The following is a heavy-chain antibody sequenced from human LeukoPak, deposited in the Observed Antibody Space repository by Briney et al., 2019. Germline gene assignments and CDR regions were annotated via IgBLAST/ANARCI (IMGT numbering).Heavy chain of an antibody. CDR2: ISGSGGST. V-gene: IGHV3-23*01. J-gene: IGHJ6*02. D-gene: IGHD6-19*01. Sequence: GGSLRLSCAASGLTFSSYAMSWVRQAPGKGLEWVSAISGSGGSTYYADSVKGRFTISRDNSKNTLYLQMNSLRAEDTAVYYCAKDRVSRIAVAGPRGGYCGMDVWGQGTTVTVSS. CDR3: AKDRVSRIAVAGPRGGYCGMDV. CDR1: GLTFSSYA.